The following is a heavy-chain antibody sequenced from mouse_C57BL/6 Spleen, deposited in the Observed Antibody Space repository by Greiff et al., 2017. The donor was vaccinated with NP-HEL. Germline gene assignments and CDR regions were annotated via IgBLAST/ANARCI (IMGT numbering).Heavy chain of an antibody. CDR3: ARWEELLYYFDY. Sequence: VQLQQSGAELVMPGASVKLSCKASGYTFTSYWMHWVKQRPGQGLEWIGEIDPSDSYTNYNQKFKGKSTLTVDKSSSTAYMQRSSLTSEDSAVYYCARWEELLYYFDYWGQGTTLTVSS. CDR2: IDPSDSYT. V-gene: IGHV1-69*01. J-gene: IGHJ2*01. D-gene: IGHD4-1*01. CDR1: GYTFTSYW.